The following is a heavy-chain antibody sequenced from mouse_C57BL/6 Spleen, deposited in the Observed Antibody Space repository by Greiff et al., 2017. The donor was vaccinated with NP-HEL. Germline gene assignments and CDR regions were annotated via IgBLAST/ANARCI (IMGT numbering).Heavy chain of an antibody. V-gene: IGHV1-82*01. Sequence: QVQLKESGPELVKPGASVKISCKASGYAFSSSWMNWVKQRPGKGLEWIGRIYPGDGDTNYNGKFKGKATLTADKSSSTAYMQLSSLTSEDSAVYFCARRSNLWYFDVWGTGTTVTVSS. J-gene: IGHJ1*03. CDR1: GYAFSSSW. D-gene: IGHD2-5*01. CDR2: IYPGDGDT. CDR3: ARRSNLWYFDV.